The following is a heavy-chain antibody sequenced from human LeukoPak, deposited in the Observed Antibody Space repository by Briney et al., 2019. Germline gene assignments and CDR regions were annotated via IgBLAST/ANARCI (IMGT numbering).Heavy chain of an antibody. CDR3: ARELRTPYDILGRGNAFDI. D-gene: IGHD3-9*01. CDR2: FSGSGGST. V-gene: IGHV3-23*01. CDR1: GFTFSRFA. Sequence: GGSLRLSCAASGFTFSRFAMSWVRQAPGKGLEWVSGFSGSGGSTYYADSVKGRFTISRDNSKNTLYLQMNSLRVEDTAVYYCARELRTPYDILGRGNAFDIWGQGTMVTVSS. J-gene: IGHJ3*02.